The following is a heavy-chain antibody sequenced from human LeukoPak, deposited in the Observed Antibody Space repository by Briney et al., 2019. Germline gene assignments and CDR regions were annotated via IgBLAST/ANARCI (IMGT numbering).Heavy chain of an antibody. J-gene: IGHJ4*02. CDR3: AGTDGYNSFDY. V-gene: IGHV4-39*01. CDR1: GGSISSSRYY. D-gene: IGHD5-24*01. CDR2: IYYSGST. Sequence: SETLSLTCTVSGGSISSSRYYWGWIRQPPGKGLEWIGSIYYSGSTYYNPSLKSRVTISVDTSKNQFSLKLSSVTAADTAVYYCAGTDGYNSFDYWGQGTLVTVSS.